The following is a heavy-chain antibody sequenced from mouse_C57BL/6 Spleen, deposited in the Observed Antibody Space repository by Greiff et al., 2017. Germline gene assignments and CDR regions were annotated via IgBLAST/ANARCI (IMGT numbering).Heavy chain of an antibody. CDR3: ARGGFPDDYAMDY. CDR1: GYTFTDYY. V-gene: IGHV1-76*01. CDR2: IYPGSGNT. J-gene: IGHJ4*01. Sequence: QVQLQQSGAELVRPGASVKLSCKASGYTFTDYYINWVKQRPGQGLEWIARIYPGSGNTYYNEKFKGKATLTAEKSSSTAYMQLSSLTSEDSAVYFCARGGFPDDYAMDYWGQGTSVTVSS.